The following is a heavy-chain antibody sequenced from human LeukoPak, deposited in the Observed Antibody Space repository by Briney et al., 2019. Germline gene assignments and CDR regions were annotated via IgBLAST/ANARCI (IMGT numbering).Heavy chain of an antibody. J-gene: IGHJ6*02. CDR1: EYTFTSYD. D-gene: IGHD1-7*01. CDR2: MNPNSGNT. V-gene: IGHV1-8*01. Sequence: ASVKVSCKASEYTFTSYDINWVRQATGQGLEWMGWMNPNSGNTGYAQKFQGRVTMTRNTSISTAYMELSSLRSEDTAVYYCAREGRITGTKWAFWDYYYGMDVWGQGTTVTVSS. CDR3: AREGRITGTKWAFWDYYYGMDV.